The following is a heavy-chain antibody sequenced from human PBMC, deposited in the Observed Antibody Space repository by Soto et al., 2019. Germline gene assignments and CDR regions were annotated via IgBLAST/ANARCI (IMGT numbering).Heavy chain of an antibody. J-gene: IGHJ4*02. CDR2: INSDGSST. D-gene: IGHD2-15*01. CDR1: GFTFSSYW. V-gene: IGHV3-74*01. CDR3: ARGGYCSGGTCYQPNNFDF. Sequence: GGSLRLSCAASGFTFSSYWMHWVRQAPEKGLVWVSRINSDGSSTNYADSVKGRFTISRDNAKNTLYLQMNSPRAEDTAVYYCARGGYCSGGTCYQPNNFDFWGQGTLVTVSS.